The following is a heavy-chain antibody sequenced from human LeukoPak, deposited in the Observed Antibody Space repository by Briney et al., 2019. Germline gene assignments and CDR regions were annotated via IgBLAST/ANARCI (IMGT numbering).Heavy chain of an antibody. CDR2: INPNSGGT. CDR3: AREESMRQYSSSWYER. J-gene: IGHJ4*02. CDR1: GYTFTGYY. D-gene: IGHD6-13*01. V-gene: IGHV1-2*02. Sequence: ASVKVSCKASGYTFTGYYMHWVRQAPGQGLEWMGWINPNSGGTNYAQKFQGRVTMTRDTSISTAYMELSRLRSDDTAVYYCAREESMRQYSSSWYERRGQGTLVTVSS.